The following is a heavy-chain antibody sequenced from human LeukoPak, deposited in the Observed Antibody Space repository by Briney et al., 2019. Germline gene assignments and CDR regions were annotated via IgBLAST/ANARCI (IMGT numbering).Heavy chain of an antibody. D-gene: IGHD6-19*01. CDR1: GFYFRDHW. V-gene: IGHV3-7*03. Sequence: GRSLRLSCAASGFYFRDHWMDWVRQAPGKRLEWVGHIKTDGSDLDSLKGRISISRDNTNNALYLQMNSLRVEDTAVYYCVKNDGWFHLAQWGQGTLVTVSS. CDR3: VKNDGWFHLAQ. CDR2: IKTDGS. J-gene: IGHJ4*02.